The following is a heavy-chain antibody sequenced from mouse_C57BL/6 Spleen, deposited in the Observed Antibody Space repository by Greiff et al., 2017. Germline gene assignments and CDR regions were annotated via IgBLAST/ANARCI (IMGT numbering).Heavy chain of an antibody. Sequence: EVQLQQSGPELVKPGASVKIPCKASGYTFTDYNMDWVKQSHGKSLEWIGDINPNNGGTIYNQKFKGKATLTVDKSSSTAYMELRSLTSEDTAVYYCARGATYYSNYDYAMDYWGQGTSVTVSS. CDR2: INPNNGGT. V-gene: IGHV1-18*01. D-gene: IGHD2-5*01. CDR3: ARGATYYSNYDYAMDY. CDR1: GYTFTDYN. J-gene: IGHJ4*01.